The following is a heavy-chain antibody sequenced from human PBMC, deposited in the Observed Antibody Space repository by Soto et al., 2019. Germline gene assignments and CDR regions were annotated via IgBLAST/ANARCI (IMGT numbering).Heavy chain of an antibody. CDR3: SRTSRFDC. D-gene: IGHD6-6*01. J-gene: IGHJ4*02. Sequence: QVQLQQWGAGLLKPSETLSLTCAVYCGSFSSYYWSWIRQPPGKGLEWIGEINHSGSTNYNPSLTSRVTMSVDTSKTQFSLKLSSVTAADTAVYYCSRTSRFDCWGQGTLVTVSS. CDR2: INHSGST. V-gene: IGHV4-34*01. CDR1: CGSFSSYY.